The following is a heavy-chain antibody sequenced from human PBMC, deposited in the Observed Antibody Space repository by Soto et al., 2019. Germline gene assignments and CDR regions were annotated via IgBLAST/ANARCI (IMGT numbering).Heavy chain of an antibody. CDR2: IRQDGSEK. CDR1: GFTFSSNW. D-gene: IGHD2-2*01. V-gene: IGHV3-7*04. J-gene: IGHJ4*02. Sequence: EVQLVESGGNLVQPGGSLRLSCVGSGFTFSSNWMTWVRQAPGKGLEWVGNIRQDGSEKNYVDSVKGRFTISRDNAXXELCLQMNSLRAEDTAVYYCAREIVVARGASYFDYWGPGTLVTVSS. CDR3: AREIVVARGASYFDY.